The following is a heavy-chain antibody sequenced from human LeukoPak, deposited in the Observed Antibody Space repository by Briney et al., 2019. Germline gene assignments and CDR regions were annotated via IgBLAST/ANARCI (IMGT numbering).Heavy chain of an antibody. CDR1: GYTFTSYG. V-gene: IGHV1-18*01. Sequence: GASVKVSCKASGYTFTSYGISWVRQAPGQGLEWMGWISAYNGNTNYAQKLQGRVTMTTDTSTSTAYMELRSLRSDDTAVYYCASQGYYDILTGYYYYYGMDVWGQGTTVTVSS. D-gene: IGHD3-9*01. CDR3: ASQGYYDILTGYYYYYGMDV. J-gene: IGHJ6*02. CDR2: ISAYNGNT.